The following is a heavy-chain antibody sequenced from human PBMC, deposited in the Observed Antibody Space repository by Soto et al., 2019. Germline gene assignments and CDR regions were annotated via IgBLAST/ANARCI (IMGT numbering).Heavy chain of an antibody. CDR2: ISGSGGST. CDR1: GFTFSSYA. J-gene: IGHJ4*02. CDR3: AKDDYYDSSGYPGYYFDY. D-gene: IGHD3-22*01. Sequence: PWGSLRLSCAASGFTFSSYAMSWVRQAPGKGLEWVSAISGSGGSTYYADSVKGRFTISRDNSKNTLYLQMNSLRAEDTAVYYCAKDDYYDSSGYPGYYFDYWGQGTLVTVSS. V-gene: IGHV3-23*01.